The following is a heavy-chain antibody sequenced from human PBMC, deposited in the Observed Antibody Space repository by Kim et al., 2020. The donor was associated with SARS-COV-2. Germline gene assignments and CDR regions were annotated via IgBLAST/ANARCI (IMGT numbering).Heavy chain of an antibody. CDR3: APNSGYAY. V-gene: IGHV3-30*03. CDR2: ISYDGSNK. CDR1: GFTFSSYG. D-gene: IGHD5-12*01. J-gene: IGHJ4*02. Sequence: GGSLRLSCAASGFTFSSYGMHWVRQAPGKGLEWVAVISYDGSNKYYADSVKGRFTISRDNSKNTLYLQMNSLRAEDTAVYYCAPNSGYAYWGQGTLVTVSS.